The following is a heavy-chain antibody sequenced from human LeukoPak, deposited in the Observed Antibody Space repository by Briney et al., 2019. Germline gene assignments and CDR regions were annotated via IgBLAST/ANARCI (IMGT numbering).Heavy chain of an antibody. CDR1: GGSFSGYH. CDR3: ARGRKRYCSGGSCPALDY. Sequence: SETLSLTCAVYGGSFSGYHWSWIRQPPGKGLEWIGEINHSGSTNYNPSLKSRVTISVDTSKNQFSLKLSSVTAADTAVYYCARGRKRYCSGGSCPALDYWGQGTLVTVSS. V-gene: IGHV4-34*01. CDR2: INHSGST. D-gene: IGHD2-15*01. J-gene: IGHJ4*02.